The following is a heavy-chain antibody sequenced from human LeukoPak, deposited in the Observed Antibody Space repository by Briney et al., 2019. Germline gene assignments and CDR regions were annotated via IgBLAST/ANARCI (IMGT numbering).Heavy chain of an antibody. CDR2: ITNSGGST. CDR1: GFTFNNYA. CDR3: AKRVHTSSWYAAFDY. V-gene: IGHV3-23*01. Sequence: GGSLGLSCAASGFTFNNYAMTWVRQAPGKGLEWVSAITNSGGSTYYADSVKGRFTISRDNSKNTLYLQMNSLRADDTAVYYCAKRVHTSSWYAAFDYWGQGTLVTVSS. D-gene: IGHD6-13*01. J-gene: IGHJ4*02.